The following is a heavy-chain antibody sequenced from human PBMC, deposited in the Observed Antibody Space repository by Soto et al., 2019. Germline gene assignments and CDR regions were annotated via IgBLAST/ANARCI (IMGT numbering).Heavy chain of an antibody. CDR1: GYTFTGYY. CDR3: ARDLHYGSGSYSPRY. CDR2: INPNSGGT. J-gene: IGHJ4*02. V-gene: IGHV1-2*02. Sequence: QVQLVQSGAEVKKPGASVKVSCKASGYTFTGYYMHWVRQAPGQGLEWMGWINPNSGGTNYAQKFKGRVTMTRDTSISTAYMELSRLRSDDTAVYYCARDLHYGSGSYSPRYWGQGTLVTVSS. D-gene: IGHD3-10*01.